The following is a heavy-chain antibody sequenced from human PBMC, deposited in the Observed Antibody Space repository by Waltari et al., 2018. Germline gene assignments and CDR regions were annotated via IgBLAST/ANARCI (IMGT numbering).Heavy chain of an antibody. J-gene: IGHJ6*02. CDR3: AKDTRTNLYHYYGMDV. D-gene: IGHD2-8*01. V-gene: IGHV3-23*01. Sequence: EVQLLESGGGLIQPGGSLRLPCAAPGSTFSRYALNWVRQAPGKGLEWVSGISTSGGTTYYADSVKGRFTISRDNSKNTLYLQMNSLRAEDTAIYYCAKDTRTNLYHYYGMDVWGQGTTVTVSS. CDR2: ISTSGGTT. CDR1: GSTFSRYA.